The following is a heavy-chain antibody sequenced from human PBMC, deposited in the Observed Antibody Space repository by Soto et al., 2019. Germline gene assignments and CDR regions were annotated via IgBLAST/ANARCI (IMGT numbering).Heavy chain of an antibody. CDR3: AREGQITVMAFYFDY. J-gene: IGHJ4*02. CDR1: AYTFTSYS. D-gene: IGHD5-18*01. V-gene: IGHV1-46*01. CDR2: IDPSGGSA. Sequence: QVQLVQSGAEVKKPGASVKVSCRASAYTFTSYSIHWVREAPGQGLEWMGIIDPSGGSATYGEKFQDRVPMTWDTPTSTVYMELSSLRSEDTAVYYCAREGQITVMAFYFDYWGQGTLVTVSS.